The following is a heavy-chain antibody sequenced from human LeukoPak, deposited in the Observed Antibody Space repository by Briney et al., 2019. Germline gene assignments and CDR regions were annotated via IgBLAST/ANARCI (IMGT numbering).Heavy chain of an antibody. D-gene: IGHD3-22*01. J-gene: IGHJ4*02. CDR1: GFTFSSYW. Sequence: GGSLRLSCAASGFTFSSYWMSWVRQAPGKGLEWVANIKQDGSEKYYVDSVKGRFTISRDNAKNSLYLQMNSLRAEDTAVYYCAGDYYDSSGYYRTDYWGQGTLVTVSS. CDR3: AGDYYDSSGYYRTDY. V-gene: IGHV3-7*01. CDR2: IKQDGSEK.